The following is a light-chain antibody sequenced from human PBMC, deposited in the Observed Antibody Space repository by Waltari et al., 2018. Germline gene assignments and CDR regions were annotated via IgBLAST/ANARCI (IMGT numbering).Light chain of an antibody. CDR1: RTDIGAYTY. J-gene: IGLJ2*01. V-gene: IGLV2-14*03. CDR3: SAYTNTNTFVL. CDR2: DVS. Sequence: LTQPASVSGSPGQSITISCIGTRTDIGAYTYVSWYQQYPGKAPKLMIFDVSNRPSGVSDRFSASKSANTASLTISGLQAEDEADYYCSAYTNTNTFVLFGGGTKVTVL.